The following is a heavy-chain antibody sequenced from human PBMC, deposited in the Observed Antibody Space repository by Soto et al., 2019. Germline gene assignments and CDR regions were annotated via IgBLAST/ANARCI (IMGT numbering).Heavy chain of an antibody. J-gene: IGHJ4*02. CDR3: AKLPVQKLSGGSYGFDS. D-gene: IGHD3-16*01. Sequence: QVQLVESGGGVVQPGRSLRLSCAASGFSFSDYGMHWVRQAPGKGLEWVAIISYDASNEYYADSVKGRFTISRDNSKSTLYLQMNSLRSEDTAVYHCAKLPVQKLSGGSYGFDSWGQGTLVTVSS. V-gene: IGHV3-30*18. CDR1: GFSFSDYG. CDR2: ISYDASNE.